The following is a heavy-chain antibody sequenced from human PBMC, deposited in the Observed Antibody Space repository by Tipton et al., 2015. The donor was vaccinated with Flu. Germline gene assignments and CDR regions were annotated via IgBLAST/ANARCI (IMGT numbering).Heavy chain of an antibody. CDR1: GGSMSTSDYY. V-gene: IGHV4-39*07. CDR3: ARVHFLYIILTGTYTGGAFDL. Sequence: TLSLTCAVSGGSMSTSDYYWGWIRPPPGKGLEWIGSIYFTGTTHYTPPLKSRVTISVDTSKNQFSLNLSSVTAAATAVYYCARVHFLYIILTGTYTGGAFDLWGQGTLVTVSS. D-gene: IGHD3-9*01. CDR2: IYFTGTT. J-gene: IGHJ3*01.